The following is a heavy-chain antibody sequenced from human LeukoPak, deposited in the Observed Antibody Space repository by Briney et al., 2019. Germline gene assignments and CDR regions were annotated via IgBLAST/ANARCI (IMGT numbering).Heavy chain of an antibody. V-gene: IGHV4-39*01. Sequence: SETLSLTCTVSGGSISSSSYYWGWIRQPPGKGLEWIGSIYYSGSTYYNPSLKSRVTISVDTSKNQFSLKLSSVTAADTAVYYCARPVDTAMVPRGWYFDLWGRGTLSLSPQ. J-gene: IGHJ2*01. CDR2: IYYSGST. D-gene: IGHD5-18*01. CDR3: ARPVDTAMVPRGWYFDL. CDR1: GGSISSSSYY.